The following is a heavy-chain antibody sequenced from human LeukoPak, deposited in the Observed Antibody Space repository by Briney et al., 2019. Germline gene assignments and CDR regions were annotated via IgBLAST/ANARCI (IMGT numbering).Heavy chain of an antibody. Sequence: PGGSLRLSCGASGFPFSSYWMTWVRQAPGKGQEWVANIKQDGSKKSYVDSVKGRFTISRDNAKNSLYLQMNSLRAEDTAIYYCTRVGYIDEGIDYWGQGTLVTVSS. J-gene: IGHJ4*02. CDR2: IKQDGSKK. V-gene: IGHV3-7*04. D-gene: IGHD5-24*01. CDR3: TRVGYIDEGIDY. CDR1: GFPFSSYW.